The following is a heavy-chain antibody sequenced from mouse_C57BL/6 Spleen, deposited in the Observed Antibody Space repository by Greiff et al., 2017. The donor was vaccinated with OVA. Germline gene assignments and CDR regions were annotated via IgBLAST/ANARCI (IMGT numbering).Heavy chain of an antibody. D-gene: IGHD1-1*01. CDR2: LWWNDDK. V-gene: IGHV8-5*01. CDR1: GFSLSTSYMG. J-gene: IGHJ1*03. CDR3: AKIYYGSSYGYFDV. Sequence: QVTLKESGPGILQPSQSLSLSCSFSGFSLSTSYMGLGWLRQPSGKGLYWLAHLWWNDDKSYHPALNSRLTISNENANNQVFLKIMSVDTADTATYYCAKIYYGSSYGYFDVWGTGTTVTVYS.